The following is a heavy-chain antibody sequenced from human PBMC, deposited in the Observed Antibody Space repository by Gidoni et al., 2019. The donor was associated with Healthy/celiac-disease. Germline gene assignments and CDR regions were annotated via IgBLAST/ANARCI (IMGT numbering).Heavy chain of an antibody. D-gene: IGHD3-10*01. Sequence: QVQLQESGPGLVKPSETLSLTCTVSGGSISSYYWSWIRQPPGKGLEWLGYIYYSGSPNYNPALKSRVTISVDTSKDQFSLKLSSVTAADTAVYYFASGLLWFWEWGYGMDVWGQGTTVTVSS. CDR2: IYYSGSP. CDR3: ASGLLWFWEWGYGMDV. CDR1: GGSISSYY. J-gene: IGHJ6*02. V-gene: IGHV4-59*01.